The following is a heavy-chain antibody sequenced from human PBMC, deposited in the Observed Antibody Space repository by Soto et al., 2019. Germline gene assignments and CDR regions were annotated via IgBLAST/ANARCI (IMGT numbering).Heavy chain of an antibody. CDR3: ARCGHSDPYYFDY. CDR1: GGSISSYY. CDR2: IYYSGST. Sequence: SETLSLTCTVSGGSISSYYWSWIRQPPGKGLEWIGYIYYSGSTNYNPSLKSRVTISVDTSKNQFSLKLSSVTAADTAVYYCARCGHSDPYYFDYWGQGTLVTVSS. D-gene: IGHD2-21*01. J-gene: IGHJ4*02. V-gene: IGHV4-59*01.